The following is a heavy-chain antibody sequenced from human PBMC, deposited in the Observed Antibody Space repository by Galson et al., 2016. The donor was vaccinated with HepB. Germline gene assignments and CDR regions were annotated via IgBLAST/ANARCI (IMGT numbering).Heavy chain of an antibody. CDR2: FYSSENT. CDR1: GGSVSSGGYF. CDR3: ARDQHGSFFAY. Sequence: ETLSLTCTVSGGSVSSGGYFWSWIRQPPGKGLEWIGYFYSSENTIYNPSLRSRVTISGDTSRNQFSLKLTSVTAADTAVYYCARDQHGSFFAYWGQGTLGTVSS. V-gene: IGHV4-61*08. J-gene: IGHJ4*02. D-gene: IGHD3-10*01.